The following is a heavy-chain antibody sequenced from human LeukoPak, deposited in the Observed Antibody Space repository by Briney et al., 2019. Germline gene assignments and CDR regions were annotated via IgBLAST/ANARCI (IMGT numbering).Heavy chain of an antibody. J-gene: IGHJ4*02. CDR3: ARVAAAGRGRYYFDY. CDR1: GFTFSSYD. D-gene: IGHD6-13*01. CDR2: IGTAGDT. Sequence: GGSLRLSCAASGFTFSSYDMHWVRQATGKGLEWASAIGTAGDTYYPGSVKGRFTISRENAKNSLYLQMNSLRAGDTAVYYCARVAAAGRGRYYFDYWGQGTLVTVSS. V-gene: IGHV3-13*01.